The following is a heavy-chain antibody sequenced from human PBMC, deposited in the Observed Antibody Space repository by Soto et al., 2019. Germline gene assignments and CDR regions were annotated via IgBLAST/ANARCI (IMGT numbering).Heavy chain of an antibody. J-gene: IGHJ4*02. CDR2: ISTSKGNT. V-gene: IGHV1-18*01. CDR1: GYTFTSFG. Sequence: QVQLVQSGPEVKKPGASVKVSCKTSGYTFTSFGIAWVRQAPGQGLEWMGWISTSKGNTNYAQKFQGRVSTTTDTSTSTAYMELRSLRSDDTALYSGATRAPAFDFWGKGTLVTVSS. CDR3: ATRAPAFDF.